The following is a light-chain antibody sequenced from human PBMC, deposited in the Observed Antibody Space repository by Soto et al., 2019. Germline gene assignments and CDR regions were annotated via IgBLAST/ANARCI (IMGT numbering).Light chain of an antibody. CDR2: WAS. J-gene: IGKJ2*01. CDR1: XXXFXXSSGRHL. Sequence: DIVMXQXXDXLXVSLXXXXXXXCXXSXXXFXXSSGRHLLAWYQQKPGQPPKLLIYWASTRESGVPDRFSGSGSGTDFTLTISSLQAEDVAVYYCQQFYNPPLFTFGQGTKLEI. V-gene: IGKV4-1*01. CDR3: QQFYNPPLFT.